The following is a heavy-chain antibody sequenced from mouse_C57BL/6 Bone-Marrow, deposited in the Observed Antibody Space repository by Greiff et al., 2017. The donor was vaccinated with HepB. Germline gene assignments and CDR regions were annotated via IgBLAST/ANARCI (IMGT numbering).Heavy chain of an antibody. CDR3: ASELDSSGPYYAMDY. Sequence: QVQLQQSGPELVKPGASVKISCKASGYAFSSSWMNWVKQRPGKGLEWIGRIYPGDGDTNYNGKFKGKATLTADKSSSTAYMQLSSLTSEDSAVYFCASELDSSGPYYAMDYWGQGTSVTVSS. J-gene: IGHJ4*01. CDR1: GYAFSSSW. V-gene: IGHV1-82*01. CDR2: IYPGDGDT. D-gene: IGHD3-2*02.